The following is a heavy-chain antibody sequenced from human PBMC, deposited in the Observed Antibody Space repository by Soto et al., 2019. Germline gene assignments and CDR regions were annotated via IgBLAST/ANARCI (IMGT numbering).Heavy chain of an antibody. Sequence: VKVSCKASGYTFTSYDINWVRQATGQGLEWMGWMNPNSGNTGYAQKFQGRVTMTRNTSISTAYMELSSLRSEDTAVYYCARGLLRYFYWLSKRPNWFDSCGQGSLVTVSS. CDR1: GYTFTSYD. D-gene: IGHD3-9*01. V-gene: IGHV1-8*01. CDR3: ARGLLRYFYWLSKRPNWFDS. CDR2: MNPNSGNT. J-gene: IGHJ5*01.